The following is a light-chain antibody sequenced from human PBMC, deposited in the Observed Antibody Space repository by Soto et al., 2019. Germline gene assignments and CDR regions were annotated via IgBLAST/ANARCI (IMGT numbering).Light chain of an antibody. CDR3: QQYNSYSQT. CDR1: QSISSW. V-gene: IGKV1-5*01. J-gene: IGKJ1*01. CDR2: DAS. Sequence: DIQMTQSPSTLSASVGDRVTITCRASQSISSWLAWYQQKPGKAPKLLIYDASSLESGVPSRFSGSGSGTEFTLTISSLQPDDFATYYRQQYNSYSQTFGQGTKLDIK.